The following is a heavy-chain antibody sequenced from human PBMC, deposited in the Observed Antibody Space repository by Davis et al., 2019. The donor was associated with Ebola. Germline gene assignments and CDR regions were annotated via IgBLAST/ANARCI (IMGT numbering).Heavy chain of an antibody. CDR1: GYTFTSYY. Sequence: ASVKVSCKASGYTFTSYYMHWVRQAPGQGLEWMGIINPSGGSTSYAQKFQGRVTMTRDTSTSTVYMELSSLRSEDTAVYYCAREAIVVVAAATWMYYYYGMDVWGQGTTVTVSS. CDR2: INPSGGST. CDR3: AREAIVVVAAATWMYYYYGMDV. V-gene: IGHV1-46*03. D-gene: IGHD2-15*01. J-gene: IGHJ6*02.